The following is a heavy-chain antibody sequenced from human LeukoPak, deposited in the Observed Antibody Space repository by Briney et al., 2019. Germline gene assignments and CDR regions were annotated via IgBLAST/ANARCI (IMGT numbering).Heavy chain of an antibody. CDR1: GFTFSSYS. D-gene: IGHD1-26*01. Sequence: GGSLRLSCAASGFTFSSYSMNWVRQAPGKGLEWVSSISSSSSYIHSADSVRGRFTFSRDNAKNSLFLQVNSLGAEDTAVYYCARDEWGDAFDIWGQSTMVTVFS. CDR3: ARDEWGDAFDI. CDR2: ISSSSSYI. J-gene: IGHJ3*02. V-gene: IGHV3-21*01.